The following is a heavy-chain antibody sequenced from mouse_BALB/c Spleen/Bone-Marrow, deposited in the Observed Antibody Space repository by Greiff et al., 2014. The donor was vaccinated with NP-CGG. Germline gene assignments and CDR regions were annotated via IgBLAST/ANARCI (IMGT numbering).Heavy chain of an antibody. Sequence: VKPGASVKLSCKASGYTFTSYWMHWVKQRPGQGLEWIGEINPSNGRTNYNEKFKSKATLTVDKSSSTAYMQLSSLTSEDSAVYYCARYATATYWFAYWGQGTLVTVSA. V-gene: IGHV1S81*02. CDR3: ARYATATYWFAY. CDR2: INPSNGRT. CDR1: GYTFTSYW. D-gene: IGHD1-2*01. J-gene: IGHJ3*01.